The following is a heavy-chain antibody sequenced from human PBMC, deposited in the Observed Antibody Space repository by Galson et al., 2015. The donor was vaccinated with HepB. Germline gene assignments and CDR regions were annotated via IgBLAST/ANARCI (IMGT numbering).Heavy chain of an antibody. V-gene: IGHV3-21*01. D-gene: IGHD3-10*01. J-gene: IGHJ6*02. CDR1: GFTFSSYS. CDR2: ISSNRSYI. Sequence: SLRLSCAASGFTFSSYSMNWVRQAPGKGLEWVSSISSNRSYIYYADSVKGRFTSSRDNSKNSLYLQRNSLRAEDTAVYYCARDQRGDTMVRGGPYYYYGMDVWGQGTTVTVSS. CDR3: ARDQRGDTMVRGGPYYYYGMDV.